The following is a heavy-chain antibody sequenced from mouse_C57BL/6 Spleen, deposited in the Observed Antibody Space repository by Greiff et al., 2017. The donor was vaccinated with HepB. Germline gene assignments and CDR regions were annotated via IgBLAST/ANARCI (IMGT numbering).Heavy chain of an antibody. CDR1: GYSITSGYD. Sequence: EVQLQESGPGMVKPSQSLSLTCTVPGYSITSGYDWHWIRHFPGNKLEWMGYISYSGSTNYNPSLNSRSSITHDTSKNHFFLTLNSVTTEDTATYYCARGGYDYAGGFAYWGQGTLVTVSA. CDR2: ISYSGST. V-gene: IGHV3-1*01. J-gene: IGHJ3*01. CDR3: ARGGYDYAGGFAY. D-gene: IGHD2-4*01.